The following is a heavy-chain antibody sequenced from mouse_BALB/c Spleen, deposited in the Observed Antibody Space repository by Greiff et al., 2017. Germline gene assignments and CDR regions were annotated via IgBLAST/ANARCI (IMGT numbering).Heavy chain of an antibody. D-gene: IGHD1-1*01. CDR1: GDSITSGY. CDR3: ARPYYYGSSPYWYFDV. J-gene: IGHJ1*01. Sequence: VQLQQSGPSLVKPSQTLSLTCSVTGDSITSGYWNWIRKFPGNKLEYMGYISYSGSTYYNPSLKSRISITRDTSKNQYYLQLNSVTTEDTATYYCARPYYYGSSPYWYFDVWGAGTTVTVSS. V-gene: IGHV3-8*02. CDR2: ISYSGST.